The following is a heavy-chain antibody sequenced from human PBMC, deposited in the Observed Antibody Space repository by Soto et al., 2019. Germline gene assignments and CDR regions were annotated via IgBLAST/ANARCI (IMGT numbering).Heavy chain of an antibody. V-gene: IGHV1-69*01. CDR1: GGTFTTSS. CDR3: ATDVVRSTGGDS. D-gene: IGHD7-27*01. J-gene: IGHJ4*02. Sequence: QVQLVQSGAEVKDLGSSVKVSCKTSGGTFTTSSFVWVRQGPGQGLEWMGGIIPIFGKTNFAPKFQGRVTFTADESTRTVYMELSSLRSEDTAIYYCATDVVRSTGGDSWGQGTLVTVSS. CDR2: IIPIFGKT.